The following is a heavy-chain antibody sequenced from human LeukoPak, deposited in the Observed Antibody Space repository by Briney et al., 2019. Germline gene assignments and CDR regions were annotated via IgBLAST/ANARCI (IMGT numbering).Heavy chain of an antibody. CDR2: INSDGSST. CDR3: VRAGEMATALFDY. Sequence: PGGSLRLSCVASGFTFSSYWMHWVRQAPGKGLVWVSRINSDGSSTSYADSVKGRFTISRDNAKNTLCLQMNSLRAEDTAVYYCVRAGEMATALFDYWGQGTLVTVSS. D-gene: IGHD5-24*01. CDR1: GFTFSSYW. J-gene: IGHJ4*02. V-gene: IGHV3-74*01.